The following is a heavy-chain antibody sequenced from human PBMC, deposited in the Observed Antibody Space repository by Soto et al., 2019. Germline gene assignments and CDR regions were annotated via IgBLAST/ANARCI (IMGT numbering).Heavy chain of an antibody. D-gene: IGHD4-4*01. CDR3: AKDHRFDSNYVLCYFDY. V-gene: IGHV3-23*01. CDR1: GFTFSSYA. Sequence: GGSLRLSCAASGFTFSSYAMSWVRQAPGKGLEWVSAISGSGGSTYYADSVKGRFTISRDNSKNTLYLQMNSLRAEDTAVYYCAKDHRFDSNYVLCYFDYWGQGTLVTVSS. CDR2: ISGSGGST. J-gene: IGHJ4*02.